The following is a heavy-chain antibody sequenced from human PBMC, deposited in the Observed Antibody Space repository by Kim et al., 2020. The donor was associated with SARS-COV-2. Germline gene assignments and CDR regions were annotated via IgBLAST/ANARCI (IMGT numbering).Heavy chain of an antibody. V-gene: IGHV1-69*01. J-gene: IGHJ4*02. Sequence: QKCQGRVTITADESTSTAYMELSSLRSEDTAVYYCARVGSLVRGVSPFDYWGQGTLVTVSS. CDR3: ARVGSLVRGVSPFDY. D-gene: IGHD3-10*01.